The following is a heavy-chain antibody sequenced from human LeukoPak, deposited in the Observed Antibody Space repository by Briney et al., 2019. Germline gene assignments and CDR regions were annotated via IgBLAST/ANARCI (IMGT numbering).Heavy chain of an antibody. J-gene: IGHJ4*02. Sequence: SGTLSLTCTVSGYSISSGYCRGWIRQPPGKGLDWIGNIYSSGSTYYNPSPTSRVTISEDTSKNQFSPKLSSVTAPDPAVHCIARKTGYRGSWFVFRYFDYWGQGTLVTVSS. CDR2: IYSSGST. CDR3: ARKTGYRGSWFVFRYFDY. V-gene: IGHV4-38-2*02. CDR1: GYSISSGYC. D-gene: IGHD6-13*01.